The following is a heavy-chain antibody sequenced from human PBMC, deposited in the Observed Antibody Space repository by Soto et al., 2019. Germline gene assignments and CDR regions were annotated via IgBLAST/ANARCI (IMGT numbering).Heavy chain of an antibody. CDR1: GFTFSSYW. Sequence: GGALRLSCAASGFTFSSYWMRWFRQAPGKGKEWVANIKQDGSEKYYVDSVKGRFTISRDNAKNSLYLQMNSLRAEDTAVYYCAREMVPPQSRYFDYWCKGPPVTVST. CDR3: AREMVPPQSRYFDY. V-gene: IGHV3-7*01. J-gene: IGHJ4*02. D-gene: IGHD2-8*01. CDR2: IKQDGSEK.